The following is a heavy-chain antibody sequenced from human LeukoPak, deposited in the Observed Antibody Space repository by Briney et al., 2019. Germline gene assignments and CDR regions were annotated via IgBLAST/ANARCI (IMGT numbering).Heavy chain of an antibody. V-gene: IGHV3-30*02. J-gene: IGHJ4*02. CDR3: AKDRIPPPRCSSNSCYGVLGY. CDR2: IRYDGSNK. D-gene: IGHD2-2*01. Sequence: GGSLRLSCAASGFTFSSYGMHWVRQAPGKGLEWVAFIRYDGSNKYYADPVKGRFTISRDNSKNTLYLQMNSLRAEDTAVYYCAKDRIPPPRCSSNSCYGVLGYWGQGTLVTVSS. CDR1: GFTFSSYG.